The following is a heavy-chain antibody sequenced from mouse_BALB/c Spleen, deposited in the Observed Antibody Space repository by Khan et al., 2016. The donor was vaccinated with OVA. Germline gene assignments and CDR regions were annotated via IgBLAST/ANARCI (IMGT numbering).Heavy chain of an antibody. CDR2: IAPANGET. J-gene: IGHJ1*01. V-gene: IGHV14-3*02. D-gene: IGHD2-3*01. CDR1: GFNIKDTY. Sequence: VQLEESGAELVKPGASVKLSCTASGFNIKDTYMHWVKQRPEQGLEWIGRIAPANGETKYDPKFQGQATITANPSSNTSYLQLSSLTSEDTAVYYGVHPSYDPCDLDVWGAGTTVTVSS. CDR3: VHPSYDPCDLDV.